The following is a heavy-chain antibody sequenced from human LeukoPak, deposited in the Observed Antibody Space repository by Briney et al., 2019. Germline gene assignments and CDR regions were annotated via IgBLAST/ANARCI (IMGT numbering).Heavy chain of an antibody. V-gene: IGHV4-34*01. CDR3: ARGGGWCSFDY. Sequence: PSETLSLTCAVYGGSFSGYYWSWIRQPPGKGLEWIGEINHSGSTNYNPSLKSRVTISVDTSKNQFSLKLSSVTAADTAVYYCARGGGWCSFDYWGQGTLVLVSS. CDR1: GGSFSGYY. J-gene: IGHJ4*02. D-gene: IGHD6-19*01. CDR2: INHSGST.